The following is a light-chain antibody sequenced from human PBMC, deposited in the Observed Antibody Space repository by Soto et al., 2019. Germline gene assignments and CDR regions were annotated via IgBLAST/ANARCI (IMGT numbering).Light chain of an antibody. V-gene: IGKV3-15*01. J-gene: IGKJ5*01. CDR2: DAS. Sequence: EVVMTQSPATLSVSPGERATLSCRASQSVSSNLAWYQQKPGQPPRLLVFDASTRAAGIPARFSGSGSGTKFTLTISSLQSEDFAVYYCQQYNNLYTFGQGTRLEIK. CDR3: QQYNNLYT. CDR1: QSVSSN.